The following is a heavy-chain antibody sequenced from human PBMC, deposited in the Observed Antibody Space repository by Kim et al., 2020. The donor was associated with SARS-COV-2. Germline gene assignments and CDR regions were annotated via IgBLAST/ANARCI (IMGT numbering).Heavy chain of an antibody. CDR2: INTNTGNP. V-gene: IGHV7-4-1*02. Sequence: ASVKVSCKASGYTFTSYAMNWVRQAPGQGLEWMGWINTNTGNPTYAQGFTGRFVFSLDTSVSTAYLQISSLKAEDTAVYYCARVGVDSSGWSKGQVGWFDPWGQGTLVTVSS. CDR3: ARVGVDSSGWSKGQVGWFDP. CDR1: GYTFTSYA. J-gene: IGHJ5*02. D-gene: IGHD6-19*01.